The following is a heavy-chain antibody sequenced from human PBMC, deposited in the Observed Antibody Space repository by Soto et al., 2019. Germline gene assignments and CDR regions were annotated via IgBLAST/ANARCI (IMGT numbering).Heavy chain of an antibody. J-gene: IGHJ5*02. CDR1: GYTFTGYY. D-gene: IGHD6-13*01. CDR3: ARRQPRIAAAGTHNWFDP. CDR2: INPNSGGT. V-gene: IGHV1-2*02. Sequence: GDSVKVSCKGSGYTFTGYYMHWVRQAPGQGLEWMGWINPNSGGTNYAQKFQGRVTMTRDTSISTAYMELSRLRSDDTAVYFCARRQPRIAAAGTHNWFDPWGLGTLVTVSS.